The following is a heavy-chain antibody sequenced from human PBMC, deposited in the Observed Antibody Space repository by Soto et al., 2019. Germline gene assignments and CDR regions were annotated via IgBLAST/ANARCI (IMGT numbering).Heavy chain of an antibody. CDR1: GYSFTDYH. V-gene: IGHV1-2*04. CDR2: INPKSGGT. J-gene: IGHJ6*02. Sequence: ASVKVSCKASGYSFTDYHIHWVRQAPGQGLEWLGRINPKSGGTSTAQKFQGWVTMTRDRSISTVYMELTRLRPDDTAVYFCARGHSTDCSNGVCSFFYNHEMDVWGQGTTVTVSS. CDR3: ARGHSTDCSNGVCSFFYNHEMDV. D-gene: IGHD2-8*01.